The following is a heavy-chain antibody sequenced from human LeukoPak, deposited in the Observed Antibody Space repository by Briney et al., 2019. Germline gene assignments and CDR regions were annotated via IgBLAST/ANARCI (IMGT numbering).Heavy chain of an antibody. Sequence: GGSLRLSCAASGFTFSDYYMSWIRQAPGKGLEWVSGISWNSGSIGYADSVKGRFTISRDNAKNSLYLQMNSLRAEDTALYYCAKGSYYYDSSGWSHDYWGQGTLVTVSS. CDR1: GFTFSDYY. D-gene: IGHD3-22*01. V-gene: IGHV3-9*01. CDR2: ISWNSGSI. CDR3: AKGSYYYDSSGWSHDY. J-gene: IGHJ4*02.